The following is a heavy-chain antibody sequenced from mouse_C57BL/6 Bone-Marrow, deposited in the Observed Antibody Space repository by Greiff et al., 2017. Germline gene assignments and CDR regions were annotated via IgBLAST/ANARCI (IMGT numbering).Heavy chain of an antibody. Sequence: VQLQQPGAELVKPGASVKLSCKASGYTFTSYWMHWVKQRPGQGLEWIGMIHPNSGSTNYNEKFKSKATLTVDKSSSTAYMQLSSLTSEDSAVYCCTSRLLRYPYDYWGQGTTLTVSS. CDR3: TSRLLRYPYDY. CDR2: IHPNSGST. CDR1: GYTFTSYW. J-gene: IGHJ2*01. V-gene: IGHV1-64*01. D-gene: IGHD1-1*01.